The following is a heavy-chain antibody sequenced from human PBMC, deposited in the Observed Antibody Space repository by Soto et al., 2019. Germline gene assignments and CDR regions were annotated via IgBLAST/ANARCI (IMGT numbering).Heavy chain of an antibody. J-gene: IGHJ3*02. CDR1: GFTFSSYW. D-gene: IGHD2-8*01. V-gene: IGHV3-7*01. CDR3: ARGAGCNNGVCYDATFDI. CDR2: IKQDGSEK. Sequence: PGGSLRLSCEASGFTFSSYWMNWVRQAPGKGLEWVANIKQDGSEKYYVDSVKGRFTISRDNAKNPLSLQMNSLRAEDTAVYYCARGAGCNNGVCYDATFDIWGQGTMVTVSS.